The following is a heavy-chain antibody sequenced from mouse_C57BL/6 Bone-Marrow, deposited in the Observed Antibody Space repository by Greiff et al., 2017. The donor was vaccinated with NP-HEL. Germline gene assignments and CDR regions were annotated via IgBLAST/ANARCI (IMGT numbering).Heavy chain of an antibody. V-gene: IGHV1-81*01. CDR2: IYPRSGNT. CDR1: GYTFTSYG. Sequence: VKVVESGAELARPGASVKLSCKASGYTFTSYGISWVKQRTGQGLEWIGEIYPRSGNTYYNEKFKGKATLTADKSSSTAYMELRSLTSEDSAVYFCADLPDWGQGTTLTVSS. CDR3: ADLPD. J-gene: IGHJ2*01.